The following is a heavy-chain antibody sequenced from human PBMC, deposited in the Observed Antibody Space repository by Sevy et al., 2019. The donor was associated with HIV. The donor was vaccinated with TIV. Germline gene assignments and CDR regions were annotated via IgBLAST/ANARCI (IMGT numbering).Heavy chain of an antibody. CDR1: GGGITSLY. V-gene: IGHV4-59*08. CDR2: IYYNGHI. J-gene: IGHJ4*02. CDR3: AGENAWGRGYS. Sequence: SETLSLTCTVSGGGITSLYWNWIRQPPGKGLEWIANIYYNGHINYNPSLKSRVTLSLDTSKNQFSLRLSSVTAADTAMYYCAGENAWGRGYSWGQGTLVTVSS. D-gene: IGHD1-26*01.